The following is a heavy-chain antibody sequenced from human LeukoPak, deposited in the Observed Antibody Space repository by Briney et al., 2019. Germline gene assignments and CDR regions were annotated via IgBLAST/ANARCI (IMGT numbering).Heavy chain of an antibody. J-gene: IGHJ4*02. CDR1: GYTFTSYG. D-gene: IGHD4-17*01. V-gene: IGHV1-69*13. Sequence: GASVKVSCKASGYTFTSYGISWVRQAPGQGLEWMGGIIPIFGTANYAQKFQGRVTITADESTSTAYMELSSLRSEDTAVYYCVRYGDYGTWGQGTLVTVSS. CDR3: VRYGDYGT. CDR2: IIPIFGTA.